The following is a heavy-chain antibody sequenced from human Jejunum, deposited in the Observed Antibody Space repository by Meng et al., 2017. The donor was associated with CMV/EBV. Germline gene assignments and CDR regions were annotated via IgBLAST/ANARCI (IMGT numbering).Heavy chain of an antibody. CDR3: ARDSIASALDY. J-gene: IGHJ4*02. CDR2: IDSFSSTM. V-gene: IGHV3-48*01. D-gene: IGHD6-13*01. CDR1: GFSVGVYS. Sequence: AASGFSVGVYSMNWVRQAPGKGLEWLAYIDSFSSTMYYIDSIKGRFTISRDNAKNSLYLQMNSLSAEDTAVYYCARDSIASALDYWGQGVLVTVSS.